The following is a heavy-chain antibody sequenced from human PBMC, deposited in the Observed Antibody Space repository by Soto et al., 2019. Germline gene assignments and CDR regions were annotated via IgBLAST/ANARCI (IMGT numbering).Heavy chain of an antibody. CDR2: FLPLFGTT. J-gene: IGHJ4*02. CDR1: GVTFNNSA. CDR3: ARDHWDYDSSAYQLQF. V-gene: IGHV1-69*01. D-gene: IGHD3-22*01. Sequence: QEQLVQSGAEVKKPGSSVKVSCKASGVTFNNSAFSWVRQAPGHGLEWMGGFLPLFGTTNHAQKFQGRLSITADESTSTAYMHLSSLRSEDTAIYYCARDHWDYDSSAYQLQFWGQGTLVTVSS.